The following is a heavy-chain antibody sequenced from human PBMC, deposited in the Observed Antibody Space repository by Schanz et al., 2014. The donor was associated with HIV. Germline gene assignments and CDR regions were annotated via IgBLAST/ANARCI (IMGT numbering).Heavy chain of an antibody. CDR1: GFTFSRYW. D-gene: IGHD5-18*01. V-gene: IGHV3-7*01. J-gene: IGHJ4*02. CDR2: IKEDGSEK. Sequence: EVQLVESGGGLVQPGGSLRLSCAASGFTFSRYWMTWVRQAPGKGLEWGANIKEDGSEKYHADSVKGRFTISRDNAKNSLFLQMESLRAEDTAVYYCAKSNGGDTAVVQYYFDYWGQGTLVSVSS. CDR3: AKSNGGDTAVVQYYFDY.